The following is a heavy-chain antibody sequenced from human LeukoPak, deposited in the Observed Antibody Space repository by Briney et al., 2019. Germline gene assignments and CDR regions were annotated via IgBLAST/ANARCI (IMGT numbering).Heavy chain of an antibody. CDR2: IYYSGST. Sequence: MSSETLSLTCTVSGGSISSSSYYWGWIRQPPGKGLEWIGSIYYSGSTYYNPSLKSRVTISVDTSKNQFSLKLSSVTAADTAVYYCARQLLYYDILTGYYTHTNFGYWGQGTLVTVSS. D-gene: IGHD3-9*01. V-gene: IGHV4-39*01. CDR3: ARQLLYYDILTGYYTHTNFGY. CDR1: GGSISSSSYY. J-gene: IGHJ4*02.